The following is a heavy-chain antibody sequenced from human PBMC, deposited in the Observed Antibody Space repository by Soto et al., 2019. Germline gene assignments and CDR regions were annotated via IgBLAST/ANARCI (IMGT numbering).Heavy chain of an antibody. J-gene: IGHJ3*01. D-gene: IGHD2-2*01. CDR3: GRQPGHCGRPLNAFDV. CDR1: GGSISSSSYS. CDR2: IYYSGST. Sequence: PSETLSLTCSVSGGSISSSSYSWGWIRQPPGKGLEWIGTIYYSGSTHYNPSLEGRVAISADTPNNQLSLRLSSVTAADTAVYYCGRQPGHCGRPLNAFDVWGQGTMVTVSS. V-gene: IGHV4-39*01.